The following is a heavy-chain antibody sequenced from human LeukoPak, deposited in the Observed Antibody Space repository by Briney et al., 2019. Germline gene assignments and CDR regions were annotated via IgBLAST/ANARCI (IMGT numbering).Heavy chain of an antibody. Sequence: GGSLRLSCAASGFTLRSYSMSWVRQAPGKGLEWVSSINWGSNHIYYADAVRGRFTISRDNAKNSLYLQMNSLRAEDTAIYYCARDISGWSRDYWGQGTLVTVSS. J-gene: IGHJ4*02. CDR3: ARDISGWSRDY. CDR2: INWGSNHI. CDR1: GFTLRSYS. V-gene: IGHV3-21*06. D-gene: IGHD6-19*01.